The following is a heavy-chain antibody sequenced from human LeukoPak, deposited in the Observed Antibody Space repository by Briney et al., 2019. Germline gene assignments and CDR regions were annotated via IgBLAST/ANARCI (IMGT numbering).Heavy chain of an antibody. CDR2: IRNTATT. Sequence: TPGSRTLSCTASGFTFSDDHMDWVRQAPGKGLEWIGRIRNTATTEYAESGKARFTISRDDSKNSVYMQMNSLKTEDTAVYFCAKSKPGNILDYWGQGTLVTVSS. J-gene: IGHJ4*02. D-gene: IGHD2/OR15-2a*01. CDR1: GFTFSDDH. CDR3: AKSKPGNILDY. V-gene: IGHV3-72*01.